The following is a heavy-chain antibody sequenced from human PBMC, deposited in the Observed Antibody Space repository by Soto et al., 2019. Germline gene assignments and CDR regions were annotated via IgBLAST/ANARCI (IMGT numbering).Heavy chain of an antibody. Sequence: ASVKVFCKASGYTFTGYYMHWVRQAPGQGLEWMGWINPNSGGTNYAQKFQGRVTMTRDTSISTAYMELSRLRSDDTAVYYCARGSLAVAGTWFDWFDPWGQGTLVTVSS. D-gene: IGHD6-19*01. CDR3: ARGSLAVAGTWFDWFDP. CDR1: GYTFTGYY. J-gene: IGHJ5*02. V-gene: IGHV1-2*02. CDR2: INPNSGGT.